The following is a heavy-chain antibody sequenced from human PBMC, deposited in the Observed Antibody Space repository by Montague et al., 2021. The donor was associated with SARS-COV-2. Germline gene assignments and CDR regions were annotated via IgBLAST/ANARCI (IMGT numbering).Heavy chain of an antibody. CDR2: ISSSGSTI. Sequence: SRRLSCAASGFTFSSYEMNLVRQAPGKGLEWVSYISSSGSTIYYADSVKGRFTISRDNAKNSLYLQMNSLRAEDTAVYYCARDLPLIIMVRGVTFGYYGMDVWGQGTTVTVSS. V-gene: IGHV3-48*03. CDR3: ARDLPLIIMVRGVTFGYYGMDV. CDR1: GFTFSSYE. D-gene: IGHD3-10*01. J-gene: IGHJ6*02.